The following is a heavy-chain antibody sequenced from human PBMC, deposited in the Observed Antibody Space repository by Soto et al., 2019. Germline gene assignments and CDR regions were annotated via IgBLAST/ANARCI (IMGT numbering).Heavy chain of an antibody. J-gene: IGHJ5*02. CDR3: ARDGRNIAGRRVWFDP. Sequence: SETLSLTCTVSVGSITSYYWSWIRQPPGKGLQWIGHIYYTGSTNYNPSLKSRVTISVDTSKNQFSLKMTSVTAADTAVYYCARDGRNIAGRRVWFDPWGQGTMVTVSS. V-gene: IGHV4-59*01. D-gene: IGHD6-6*01. CDR2: IYYTGST. CDR1: VGSITSYY.